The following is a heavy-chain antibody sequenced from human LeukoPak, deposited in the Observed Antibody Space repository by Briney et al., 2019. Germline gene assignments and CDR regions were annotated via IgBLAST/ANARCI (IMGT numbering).Heavy chain of an antibody. D-gene: IGHD1-26*01. V-gene: IGHV1-2*02. CDR2: INPNSGGT. CDR1: AHTLNFYF. CDR3: ASGRGSGSLR. J-gene: IGHJ4*02. Sequence: ASVKVSCKTYAHTLNFYFMQWSRQAPGQGLEWMGWINPNSGGTNYAQKFQGRVTMTLDTSNSAAYMELTSLTPDDTAISYCASGRGSGSLRWGQGTLVTVSS.